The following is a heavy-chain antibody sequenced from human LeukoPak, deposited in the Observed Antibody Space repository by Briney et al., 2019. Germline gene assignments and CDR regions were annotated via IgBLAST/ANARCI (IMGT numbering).Heavy chain of an antibody. CDR2: ISSSSSYI. Sequence: GGSLRLSCAASGFTFSSYSMNWVRQAPGKGLEWVSSISSSSSYIYYADSVKGRFTISRDNAKNSLYPQMNSLRAEDTAVYYCAREGRWSSGSQMPRGFDYWGQGTLVTVSS. D-gene: IGHD3-10*01. CDR1: GFTFSSYS. J-gene: IGHJ4*02. CDR3: AREGRWSSGSQMPRGFDY. V-gene: IGHV3-21*01.